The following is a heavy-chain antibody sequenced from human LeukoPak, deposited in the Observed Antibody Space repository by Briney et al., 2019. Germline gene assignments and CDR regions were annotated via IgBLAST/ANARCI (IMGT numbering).Heavy chain of an antibody. D-gene: IGHD3-22*01. CDR3: AKDLPYYYDSSGYLGREDY. CDR2: ISSRSTTM. CDR1: GFTFNDYY. V-gene: IGHV3-11*01. Sequence: NPGGSLRLSCAASGFTFNDYYMSWIRQAPGKGLEWISYISSRSTTMYYADSVKGRFTISRDNSKNTLYLQMNSLRAEDTAVYYCAKDLPYYYDSSGYLGREDYWGQGTLVTVSS. J-gene: IGHJ4*02.